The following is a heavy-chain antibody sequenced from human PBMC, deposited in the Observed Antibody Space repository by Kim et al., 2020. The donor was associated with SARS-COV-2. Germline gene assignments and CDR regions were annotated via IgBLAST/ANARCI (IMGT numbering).Heavy chain of an antibody. Sequence: GGSLRLSCAASGLAFNNNTMSWLRQTPGKGPEWVAHIKPDGSETYYGDSVKGRSTISRDNTKISLLLQMNGLKVEDTAVYHCARPGISEGVDYWGQGTLVTVSS. CDR2: IKPDGSET. V-gene: IGHV3-7*01. CDR1: GLAFNNNT. J-gene: IGHJ4*02. CDR3: ARPGISEGVDY.